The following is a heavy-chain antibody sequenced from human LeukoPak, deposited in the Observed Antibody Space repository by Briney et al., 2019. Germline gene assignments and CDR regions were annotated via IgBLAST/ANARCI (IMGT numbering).Heavy chain of an antibody. CDR3: ARGFPHPFFDY. Sequence: SETLSLTCAVYGGSFSGYYWSWIGQPPGKGLEWIGEINHSGSTNYNPSLKSRVTISVDTSKNQFSLKLSSVTAADTAVYYCARGFPHPFFDYWGQGTLVTVSS. J-gene: IGHJ4*02. CDR2: INHSGST. V-gene: IGHV4-34*01. CDR1: GGSFSGYY.